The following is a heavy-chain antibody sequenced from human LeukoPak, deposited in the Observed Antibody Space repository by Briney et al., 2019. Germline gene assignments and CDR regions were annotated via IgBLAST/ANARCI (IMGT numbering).Heavy chain of an antibody. D-gene: IGHD3-10*01. V-gene: IGHV1-69*05. CDR3: ARATMVRGVIVLSAFDI. J-gene: IGHJ3*02. CDR2: IIPIFGTA. CDR1: GGTFSSYG. Sequence: ASVKVSCKASGGTFSSYGISWVRQAPGQGLEWMGRIIPIFGTANYAQKFQGRVTITTDESTSTAYMELSSLRSEDTAVYYCARATMVRGVIVLSAFDIWGQGTMVTVSS.